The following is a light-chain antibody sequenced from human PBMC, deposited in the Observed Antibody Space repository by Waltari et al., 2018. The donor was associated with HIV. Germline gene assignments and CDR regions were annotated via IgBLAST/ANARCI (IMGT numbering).Light chain of an antibody. Sequence: QSVLTQPPSVSGAPGQRVTISCTGGRPNIGAGYAVHWYQQLPGTAPKLLIYGNTNRPSGVPDRFSGSKSGTSASLAITGLQAEDESDYYCQSYDSSLSGVVFGGGTKLTVL. J-gene: IGLJ2*01. V-gene: IGLV1-40*01. CDR2: GNT. CDR3: QSYDSSLSGVV. CDR1: RPNIGAGYA.